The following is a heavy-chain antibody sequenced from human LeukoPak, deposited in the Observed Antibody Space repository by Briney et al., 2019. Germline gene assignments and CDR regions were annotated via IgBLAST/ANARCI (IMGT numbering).Heavy chain of an antibody. V-gene: IGHV1-2*02. CDR3: ARDERYSDADHHYPDLGY. J-gene: IGHJ4*02. D-gene: IGHD3-16*01. CDR2: INPNGGAT. CDR1: GYIFTGCY. Sequence: ASVKVSCKASGYIFTGCYLFWVRQAPGQGLEWIGWINPNGGATRYAQKFQGRVTLTRDTSIRTTYMELSSLTSDDTAVYYCARDERYSDADHHYPDLGYWGQGTLVTVSS.